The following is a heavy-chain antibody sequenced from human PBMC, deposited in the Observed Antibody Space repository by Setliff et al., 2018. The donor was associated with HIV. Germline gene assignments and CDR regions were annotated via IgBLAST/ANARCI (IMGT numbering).Heavy chain of an antibody. V-gene: IGHV4-59*08. Sequence: SETLSLTCTVSGGSISSNYWSWIRQPPGQGLEWIGYIYSSGSTYYNPSLKSRVTISVDTSKNQFSLKLSSVTAADTAVYYCARRPAGAVAGGYGMDVWGQGTTVTVSS. CDR2: IYSSGST. J-gene: IGHJ6*02. D-gene: IGHD6-19*01. CDR3: ARRPAGAVAGGYGMDV. CDR1: GGSISSNY.